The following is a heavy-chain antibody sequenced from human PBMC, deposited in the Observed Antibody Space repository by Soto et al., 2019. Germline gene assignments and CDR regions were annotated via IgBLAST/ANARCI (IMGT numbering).Heavy chain of an antibody. CDR1: GYTFTGYY. J-gene: IGHJ6*02. V-gene: IGHV1-2*04. CDR3: ARDAARPSGSVFYYYSYGMDV. D-gene: IGHD6-6*01. CDR2: INPNSGGT. Sequence: QVQLVQSGAEVKKPGASVKVSCKASGYTFTGYYMHWVRQAPGQGLERMGWINPNSGGTNYAQKFQGWVTMTRDTSISTAYMELSRLRSDDKAVYYCARDAARPSGSVFYYYSYGMDVWGQGTTVTVSS.